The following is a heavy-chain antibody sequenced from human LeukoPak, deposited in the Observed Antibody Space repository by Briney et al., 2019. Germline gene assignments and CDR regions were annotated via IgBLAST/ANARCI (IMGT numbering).Heavy chain of an antibody. Sequence: SETLSLTCTVSGDSISSYYWSWVRQPPGKGLEGIGYIYTSGGTNYIPSLKGRVTISIDTSKNQCSLKLSSVTAADSAVYYCARLTRLSTSPDRYYLDYWRQGPLVTVPS. V-gene: IGHV4-4*09. CDR3: ARLTRLSTSPDRYYLDY. CDR2: IYTSGGT. CDR1: GDSISSYY. D-gene: IGHD6-6*01. J-gene: IGHJ4*02.